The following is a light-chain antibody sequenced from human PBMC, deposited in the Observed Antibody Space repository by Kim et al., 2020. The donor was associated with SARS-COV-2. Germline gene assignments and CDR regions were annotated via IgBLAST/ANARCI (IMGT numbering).Light chain of an antibody. CDR1: QSVGSSL. V-gene: IGKV3-20*01. Sequence: LAPGERATRSCRASQSVGSSLLAWYQQKPGQATRLLICEALKRVAGIPDRFSGSGSGTDFTLTISRPEPEDFAMYYCQQYGSSPYSFGQGTKLEI. CDR3: QQYGSSPYS. CDR2: EAL. J-gene: IGKJ2*03.